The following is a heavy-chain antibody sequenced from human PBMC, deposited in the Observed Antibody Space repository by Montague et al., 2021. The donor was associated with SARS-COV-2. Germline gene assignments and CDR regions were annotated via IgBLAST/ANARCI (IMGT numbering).Heavy chain of an antibody. V-gene: IGHV4-34*01. CDR3: TREGYQVLWSDYYYYGMDV. J-gene: IGHJ6*02. Sequence: SETLSLTCAVYGGSLSGYYWSWIRQPPGKGLEWIEEINHSGSTNYNPSLKSRVTISVDTSKNQFSLKLSSVTAADTAVYYCTREGYQVLWSDYYYYGMDVWGQGTTVTVSS. CDR1: GGSLSGYY. D-gene: IGHD2-2*01. CDR2: INHSGST.